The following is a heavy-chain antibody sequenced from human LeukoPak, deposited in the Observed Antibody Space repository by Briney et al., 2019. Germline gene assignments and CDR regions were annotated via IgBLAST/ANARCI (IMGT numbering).Heavy chain of an antibody. Sequence: SETLSLTCTVSGGSISSSSYYWGWIRQPPGKGLEWIGSIYYSGSTYYNPSLKGRVTISVDTSKNQFSLKLSSVTAADTAVYYCARHVGYSNYIGYYYYYYMDVWGKGTTVTVSS. CDR2: IYYSGST. CDR1: GGSISSSSYY. D-gene: IGHD4-11*01. J-gene: IGHJ6*03. CDR3: ARHVGYSNYIGYYYYYYMDV. V-gene: IGHV4-39*01.